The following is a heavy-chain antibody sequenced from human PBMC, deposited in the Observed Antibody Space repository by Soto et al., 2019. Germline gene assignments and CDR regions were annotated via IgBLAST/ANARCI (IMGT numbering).Heavy chain of an antibody. J-gene: IGHJ6*02. V-gene: IGHV4-30-2*01. CDR2: IYDSGST. CDR3: ARGSSSYYDYGMDV. Sequence: PSETLSLTCAVSGDSISRGGYSWTWIRQPPGKALEWIGNIYDSGSTSYNPSLKSRVTISVDTSKNQFSLRLTSVTAADTAVYFCARGSSSYYDYGMDVWGQGTTGTAP. CDR1: GDSISRGGYS. D-gene: IGHD6-6*01.